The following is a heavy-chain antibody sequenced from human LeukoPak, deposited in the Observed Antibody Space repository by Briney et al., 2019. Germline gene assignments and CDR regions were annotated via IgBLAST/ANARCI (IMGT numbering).Heavy chain of an antibody. Sequence: ETLSLTCNVSGGSVSSNDYYWSWIRQPPGKGLEWIGEINHSGSTNYNPSLKSRVTISVDTSKNQFSLKLSSVTAADTAVYYCARRLPRGYSYGHYYYYMDVWGKGTTVTISS. CDR1: GGSVSSNDYY. J-gene: IGHJ6*03. CDR3: ARRLPRGYSYGHYYYYMDV. CDR2: INHSGST. D-gene: IGHD5-18*01. V-gene: IGHV4-34*01.